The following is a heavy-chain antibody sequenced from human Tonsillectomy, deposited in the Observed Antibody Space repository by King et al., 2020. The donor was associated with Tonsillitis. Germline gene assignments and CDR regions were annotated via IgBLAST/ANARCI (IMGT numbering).Heavy chain of an antibody. CDR2: INHSGST. Sequence: VQLQQWGAGLLKPSETLSLTCAVYGGSFSGYYWSWIRQPPGKGLEWIGEINHSGSTNYNPSLKSRVTISVDTSKNQFSLKLSSVTAADTAVYYCARDGTLYCSSPSCSRRYYYYMDVWGKGTTVTVSS. CDR1: GGSFSGYY. CDR3: ARDGTLYCSSPSCSRRYYYYMDV. J-gene: IGHJ6*03. D-gene: IGHD2-2*01. V-gene: IGHV4-34*01.